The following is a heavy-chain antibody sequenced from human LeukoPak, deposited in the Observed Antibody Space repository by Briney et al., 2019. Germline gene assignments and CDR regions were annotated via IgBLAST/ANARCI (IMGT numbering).Heavy chain of an antibody. CDR3: ASSRIVGATDAFDI. CDR1: GYRFTSYW. Sequence: GESRKISCKGSGYRFTSYWIAWVRQMPGKSVEWMGIIYPGDSDTKYSPSFQGQVTISADKSITAAYLQWSSLNASDTAMYYCASSRIVGATDAFDIWGQGTMVTVSS. V-gene: IGHV5-51*01. CDR2: IYPGDSDT. J-gene: IGHJ3*02. D-gene: IGHD1-26*01.